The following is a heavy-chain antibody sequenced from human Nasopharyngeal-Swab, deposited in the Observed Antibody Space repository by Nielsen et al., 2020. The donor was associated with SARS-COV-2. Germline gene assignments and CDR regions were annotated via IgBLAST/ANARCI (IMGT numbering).Heavy chain of an antibody. CDR1: GGSISSYY. CDR3: ARVVVGTGGYYYYMDV. D-gene: IGHD2-21*01. J-gene: IGHJ6*03. CDR2: IYYSGST. Sequence: SETLSLTCTVSGGSISSYYWSWIRQPPGKGLVWIGYIYYSGSTNYNPSLKSRVTISVDTSKNQFSLKLSSVTAADTAVYYCARVVVGTGGYYYYMDVWGKGTTVTVSS. V-gene: IGHV4-59*01.